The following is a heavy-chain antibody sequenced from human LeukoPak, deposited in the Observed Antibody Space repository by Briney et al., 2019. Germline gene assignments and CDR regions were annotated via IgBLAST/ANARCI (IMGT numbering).Heavy chain of an antibody. V-gene: IGHV3-23*01. D-gene: IGHD3-10*01. Sequence: GGSLRLSCAASGFSFKNYAMSWVRQAPGKGLEWVAGITSGGSTYFADSVKGRFTISRDNSKNTLYLQMNSLRAEDTAVYYCAKDNYGSGNYYNVCDYWGQGTLVTVSS. CDR1: GFSFKNYA. CDR3: AKDNYGSGNYYNVCDY. CDR2: ITSGGST. J-gene: IGHJ4*02.